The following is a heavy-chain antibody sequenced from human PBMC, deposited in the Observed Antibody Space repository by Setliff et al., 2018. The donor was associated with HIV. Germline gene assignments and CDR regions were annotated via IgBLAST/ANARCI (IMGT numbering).Heavy chain of an antibody. CDR2: FDPEDGET. D-gene: IGHD3-9*01. Sequence: ASVKVSCKVSGYTLTELSMHWVRQAPGKGLEWMGGFDPEDGETIYAQKFQGRVTMTRDTSISTVYMELSSLRSDDTALYFCARGAEDLAINPPSFDYYFDYWGQGTPVTV. CDR3: ARGAEDLAINPPSFDYYFDY. J-gene: IGHJ4*02. CDR1: GYTLTELS. V-gene: IGHV1-24*01.